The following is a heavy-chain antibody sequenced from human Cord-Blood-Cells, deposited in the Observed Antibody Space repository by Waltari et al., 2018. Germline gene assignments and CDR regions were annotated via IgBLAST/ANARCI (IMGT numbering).Heavy chain of an antibody. J-gene: IGHJ6*02. CDR2: SNPSGGST. Sequence: QVQLVRSGAEVKKPGASVKVSCKASGYTFTSYYMHWVRQAPGQGLEWMGISNPSGGSTSYAQKFQGRVTMTRDTSTSTVYMELSSLRSEDTAVYYCARGGIAAAGYYYYYGMDVWGQGTTVTVSS. CDR3: ARGGIAAAGYYYYYGMDV. D-gene: IGHD6-13*01. CDR1: GYTFTSYY. V-gene: IGHV1-46*01.